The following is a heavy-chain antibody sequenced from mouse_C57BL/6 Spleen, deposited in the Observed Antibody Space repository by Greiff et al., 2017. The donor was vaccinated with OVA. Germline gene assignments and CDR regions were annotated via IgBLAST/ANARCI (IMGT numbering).Heavy chain of an antibody. J-gene: IGHJ3*01. V-gene: IGHV1-72*01. CDR3: ARAVHDYEFAD. CDR1: GYTFTSYW. Sequence: VQLQQPGAELVKPGASVKLSCKASGYTFTSYWMHWVKQRPGRGLEWLGRIDPNSGGTKYNEKLTSQATLTVDKPSCTTYMRLSSLTSEDSAVYYGARAVHDYEFADWGKGTLVTVSA. D-gene: IGHD2-4*01. CDR2: IDPNSGGT.